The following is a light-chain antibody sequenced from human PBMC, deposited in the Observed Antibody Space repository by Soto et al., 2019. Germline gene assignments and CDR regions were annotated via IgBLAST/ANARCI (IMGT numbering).Light chain of an antibody. CDR1: QGINNL. CDR3: QQYNSFPRT. V-gene: IGKV1D-16*01. Sequence: DIQMTQSPSSLSASLGDRVTITCRASQGINNLLAWYQQKPGKAPKSLIKTASILQSGVPSRFSGRGSETDFTLTISSLQPEDFATYYCQQYNSFPRTFGQGTRLEI. J-gene: IGKJ5*01. CDR2: TAS.